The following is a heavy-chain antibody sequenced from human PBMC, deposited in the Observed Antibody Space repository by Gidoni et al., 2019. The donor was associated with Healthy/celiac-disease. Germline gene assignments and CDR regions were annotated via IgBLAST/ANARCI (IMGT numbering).Heavy chain of an antibody. V-gene: IGHV4-39*01. J-gene: IGHJ4*02. CDR3: ARQSCSGGSCYSAY. CDR2: SYYSGST. Sequence: QLQLQESGPGLVQPSETLSLTCTVYGGSISSRGYYWGWIRQPPGKGLEWIGSSYYSGSTYYNPSLKIRVTISVDTSKNQFSLKLSSVTAADTAVYYCARQSCSGGSCYSAYWGQGTLVTVSS. D-gene: IGHD2-15*01. CDR1: GGSISSRGYY.